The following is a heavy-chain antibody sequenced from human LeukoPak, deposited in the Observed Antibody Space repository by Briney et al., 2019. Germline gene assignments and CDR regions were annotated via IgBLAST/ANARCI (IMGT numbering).Heavy chain of an antibody. CDR1: GGSISGYH. CDR3: ARVPRSYYYYYYMDV. V-gene: IGHV4-59*01. J-gene: IGHJ6*03. Sequence: SETLSLTCNVSGGSISGYHWSRIRQPPGKGLEWLGYIYYSGSSNYNPSLKSRVTMSADTSKNQFSLKLSSVTAADTAVYYCARVPRSYYYYYYMDVWGKGTTVTVSS. CDR2: IYYSGSS.